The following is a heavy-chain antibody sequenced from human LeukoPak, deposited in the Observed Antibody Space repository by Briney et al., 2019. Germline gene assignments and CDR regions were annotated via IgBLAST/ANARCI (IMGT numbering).Heavy chain of an antibody. Sequence: GRSLRLSCAASGFSFSNYVTYWVRQAPRKGLEWVAVISYDGNNKYYADSVKGRFTISRDNSKNTLYLQMSSLRGEDTAVYYCAKGLQVAEPPDYWGQGILVTVSS. CDR2: ISYDGNNK. V-gene: IGHV3-30*18. CDR1: GFSFSNYV. CDR3: AKGLQVAEPPDY. D-gene: IGHD2-15*01. J-gene: IGHJ4*02.